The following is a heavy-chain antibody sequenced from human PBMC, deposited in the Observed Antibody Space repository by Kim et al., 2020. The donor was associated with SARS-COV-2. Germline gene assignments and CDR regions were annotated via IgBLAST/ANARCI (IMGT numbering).Heavy chain of an antibody. CDR1: GFTFNTYG. V-gene: IGHV3-30*18. CDR2: ISYDGSNK. D-gene: IGHD3-10*01. J-gene: IGHJ6*02. CDR3: AKAVLRGVNYYYYGMDV. Sequence: GGSLRLSCAASGFTFNTYGMYWVRQAPGKGLEWVAVISYDGSNKYYADSVKGRFIISRDNSKNTLYLQMNSLRAEDTAVYYCAKAVLRGVNYYYYGMDVWGQGPTVTVSS.